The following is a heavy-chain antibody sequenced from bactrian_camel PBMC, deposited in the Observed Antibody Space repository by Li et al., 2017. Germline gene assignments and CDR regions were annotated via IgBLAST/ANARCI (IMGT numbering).Heavy chain of an antibody. CDR1: DTPTVSTYC. CDR3: AAVRWRNCPTFVRSAYDY. J-gene: IGHJ4*01. D-gene: IGHD7*01. Sequence: QVQLVESGGGSVQAGGSLTLACTASDTPTVSTYCMRWFRQAPGKAREAVAGILADGSVSYADSVQGRFTVSKEYAKGPLFLQMNSLRPEDTATYYCAAVRWRNCPTFVRSAYDYWGQGTQVTVSS. V-gene: IGHV3S6*01. CDR2: ILADGSVS.